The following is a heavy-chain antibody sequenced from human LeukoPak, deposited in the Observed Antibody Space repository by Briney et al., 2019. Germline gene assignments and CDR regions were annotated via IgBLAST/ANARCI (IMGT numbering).Heavy chain of an antibody. J-gene: IGHJ4*02. CDR2: IIPIFGTA. Sequence: SVTVSCKASGGTFSSYAISWVRQAPGQGLEWMGGIIPIFGTANYAQKFQGRATITTDESTSTAYMELSSLRSEDTAVYYCARGAEHDYKDWGQGTLVTVSS. CDR3: ARGAEHDYKD. D-gene: IGHD4-11*01. V-gene: IGHV1-69*05. CDR1: GGTFSSYA.